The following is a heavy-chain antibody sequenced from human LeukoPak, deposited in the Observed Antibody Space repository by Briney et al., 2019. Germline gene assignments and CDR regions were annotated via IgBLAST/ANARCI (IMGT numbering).Heavy chain of an antibody. Sequence: GRSLRLSCAASGFTFDDYAMHWVRQAPGKGLEWVSGISWNSGSIGYADSVKGRFTISRDNAKNSLYLQMNSLRAEDMALYYCAKDRNEGYSYGPHYFDYWGQGTLVTVSS. V-gene: IGHV3-9*03. D-gene: IGHD5-18*01. CDR1: GFTFDDYA. J-gene: IGHJ4*02. CDR3: AKDRNEGYSYGPHYFDY. CDR2: ISWNSGSI.